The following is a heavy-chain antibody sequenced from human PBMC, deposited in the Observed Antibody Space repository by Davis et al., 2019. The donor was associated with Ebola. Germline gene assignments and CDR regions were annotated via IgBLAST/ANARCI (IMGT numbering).Heavy chain of an antibody. CDR3: VHRRLRGLFDY. CDR2: IYWDDDK. J-gene: IGHJ4*02. D-gene: IGHD4-17*01. V-gene: IGHV2-5*02. Sequence: SGPTLLKPTQTLSLTCTFSGFSLRTSGVGVGWIRQPPGKALEWLALIYWDDDKRYSPALKSRLTITKDTSKNQVVLTMTNMDPEDTATYYCVHRRLRGLFDYWGQGTLVTVSS. CDR1: GFSLRTSGVG.